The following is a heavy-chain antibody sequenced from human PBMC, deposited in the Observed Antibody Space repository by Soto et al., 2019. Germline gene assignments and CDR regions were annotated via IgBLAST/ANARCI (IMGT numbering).Heavy chain of an antibody. D-gene: IGHD1-1*01. J-gene: IGHJ6*02. Sequence: VGSLRLSCAASGFTFSSYAMHWVRQAPGKGLEWVAVISYDGSNKYYADSVKGRFTISRDNTRNSLYLNMDSLRVGDTATYYCVRGTPTPGLDIWGRGTTVTVSS. V-gene: IGHV3-30-3*01. CDR2: ISYDGSNK. CDR3: VRGTPTPGLDI. CDR1: GFTFSSYA.